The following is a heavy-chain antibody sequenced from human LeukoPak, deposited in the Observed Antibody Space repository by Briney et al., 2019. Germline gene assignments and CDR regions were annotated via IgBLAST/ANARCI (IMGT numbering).Heavy chain of an antibody. CDR1: GFTFSSYG. D-gene: IGHD1-1*01. CDR3: AKEVEATGHFDY. CDR2: ISYDGSNK. Sequence: GGSLTLSCAASGFTFSSYGRHWLRQAPGKGLEWVAIISYDGSNKYYEATVKGRFTISRDTSNNTLYLQMNRLTAEDTAVYYCAKEVEATGHFDYWGQGTLVTVSS. J-gene: IGHJ4*02. V-gene: IGHV3-30*18.